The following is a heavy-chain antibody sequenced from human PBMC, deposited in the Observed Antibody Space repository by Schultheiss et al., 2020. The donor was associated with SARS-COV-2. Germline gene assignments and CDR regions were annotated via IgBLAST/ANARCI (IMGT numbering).Heavy chain of an antibody. D-gene: IGHD2-2*01. Sequence: GGSLRLSCAASGFTFSSYAMHWVRQAPGKGLEWVAVISYDGSNKYYADSVKGRFTISRDNSKNTLYLQMNSLKTEDTAVYYCTTSPDIVVVPAAGSRFDPWGQGTLVTVSS. CDR1: GFTFSSYA. J-gene: IGHJ5*02. CDR2: ISYDGSNK. V-gene: IGHV3-30-3*01. CDR3: TTSPDIVVVPAAGSRFDP.